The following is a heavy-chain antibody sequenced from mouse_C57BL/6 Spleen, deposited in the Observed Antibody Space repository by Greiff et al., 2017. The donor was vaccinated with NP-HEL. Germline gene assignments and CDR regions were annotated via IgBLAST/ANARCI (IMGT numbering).Heavy chain of an antibody. J-gene: IGHJ1*03. CDR3: ARETPRSRCWYFDV. Sequence: EVQLVESGGGLVKPGGSLKLSCAASGFTFSSYAMSWVRQTPEKRLEWVATISDGGSYTYYPDNVKGRFTISRDNAKNNLYLQMSHLKSEDTAMYYCARETPRSRCWYFDVWGTGTTVTVSS. V-gene: IGHV5-4*01. CDR1: GFTFSSYA. CDR2: ISDGGSYT.